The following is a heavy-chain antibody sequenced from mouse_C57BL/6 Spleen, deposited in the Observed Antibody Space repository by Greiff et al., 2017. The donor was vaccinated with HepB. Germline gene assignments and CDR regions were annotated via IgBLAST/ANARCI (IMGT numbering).Heavy chain of an antibody. CDR2: ISDGGSYT. CDR1: GFTFSSYA. J-gene: IGHJ3*01. V-gene: IGHV5-4*03. CDR3: ARREGFAY. Sequence: EVKLVESGGGLVKPGGSLKLSCAASGFTFSSYAMSWVRQTPEKRLEWVATISDGGSYTYYPDNVKGRFTISRDNAKNNLYLQMSHLKSEDTAMYYCARREGFAYWGQGTLVTVSA.